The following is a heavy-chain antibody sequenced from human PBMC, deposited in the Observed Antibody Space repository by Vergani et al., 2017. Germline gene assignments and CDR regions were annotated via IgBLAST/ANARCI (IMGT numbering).Heavy chain of an antibody. V-gene: IGHV5-51*01. CDR1: GYSFTKYW. Sequence: EVQLVQSGAEVKKPGESLKISCQISGYSFTKYWIGWVRQMPGKGLEWMGIIHPADFDTRYSPSFQGQVTISVDKSISTAYLQLSSLRASDSAMYYCARLYGRDSSGSKYFDYWGQGTLVTVSS. D-gene: IGHD3-22*01. J-gene: IGHJ4*02. CDR2: IHPADFDT. CDR3: ARLYGRDSSGSKYFDY.